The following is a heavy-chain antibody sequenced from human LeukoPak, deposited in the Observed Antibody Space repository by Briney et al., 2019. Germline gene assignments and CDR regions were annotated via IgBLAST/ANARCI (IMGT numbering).Heavy chain of an antibody. Sequence: PGGSLRLSCAASGFTFSSYSMNWVRQAPGKGLEWVSSISSSSSYIYYADSVKGRFTISRDNAKNSLYLQMNSLRAEDTAVYYCATREGATVTTAQFDYWGQGTLVTVSS. V-gene: IGHV3-21*01. CDR1: GFTFSSYS. J-gene: IGHJ4*02. CDR2: ISSSSSYI. D-gene: IGHD4-17*01. CDR3: ATREGATVTTAQFDY.